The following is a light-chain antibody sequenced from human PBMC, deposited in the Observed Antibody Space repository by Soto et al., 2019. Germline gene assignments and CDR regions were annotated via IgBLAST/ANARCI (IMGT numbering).Light chain of an antibody. Sequence: QMTQSASPLSASVSDRVTTTCQASQTISSWLAWYQQKPGKAPKLLIYKASTLKSGVPSRFSGSGSGTEFTLTISSLQPDDFATYYCQHYNSYSEALGQGTKVDIK. CDR3: QHYNSYSEA. J-gene: IGKJ1*01. V-gene: IGKV1-5*03. CDR1: QTISSW. CDR2: KAS.